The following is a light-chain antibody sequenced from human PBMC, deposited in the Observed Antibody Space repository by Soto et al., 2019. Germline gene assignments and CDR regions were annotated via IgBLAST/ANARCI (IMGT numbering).Light chain of an antibody. J-gene: IGKJ1*01. V-gene: IGKV3-20*01. Sequence: EIVLTQSPGTLSLSPGERATLSCRASQSLRSSYLVWYQQKPGQAPRILIYAASSRATGIPDRFSGSGSETDFTLTISRLEPEDSAVYYCQQYDTSPRTFGQGTKVDIK. CDR1: QSLRSSY. CDR3: QQYDTSPRT. CDR2: AAS.